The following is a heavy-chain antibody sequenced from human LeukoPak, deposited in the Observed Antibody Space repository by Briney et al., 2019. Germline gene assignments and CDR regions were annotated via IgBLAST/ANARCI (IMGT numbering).Heavy chain of an antibody. Sequence: PSQTLSLTCTVSGGSISSDSYCWSWIRQPPGKGLEWIGYIYYSGSTNYNPSLKSRVTISVDTSKNQFSLKLSSVTAADTAVYYCARAGGWGNWFDPWGQGTLVTVSS. D-gene: IGHD3-16*01. CDR2: IYYSGST. CDR3: ARAGGWGNWFDP. CDR1: GGSISSDSYC. J-gene: IGHJ5*02. V-gene: IGHV4-61*01.